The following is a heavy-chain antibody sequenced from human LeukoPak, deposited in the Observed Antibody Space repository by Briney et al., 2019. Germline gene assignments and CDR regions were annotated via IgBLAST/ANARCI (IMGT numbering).Heavy chain of an antibody. CDR1: GFNFSNYA. J-gene: IGHJ4*02. V-gene: IGHV3-23*01. CDR3: ARRAGAYSHPYDY. D-gene: IGHD4/OR15-4a*01. Sequence: PGGSLRLSCAASGFNFSNYAVSWVRQAPGKGLEWVSSISGSGGNTYYADSVKGRFTISRDNSKNTLYPQMNSLRAEDTAVYYCARRAGAYSHPYDYWGQGTLVTVSS. CDR2: ISGSGGNT.